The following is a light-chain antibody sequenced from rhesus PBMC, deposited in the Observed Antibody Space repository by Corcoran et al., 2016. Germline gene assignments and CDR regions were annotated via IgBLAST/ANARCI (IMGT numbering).Light chain of an antibody. J-gene: IGKJ2*01. CDR3: LHGYGTPLYS. CDR1: QDIANK. Sequence: DIQMTQSPSSLSASIGDRVTITCQARQDIANKLAGYQQKPGKVPNRLIYKASTLNSGVPSRLSGSRSGTEFTLPISSLQSADFASYFCLHGYGTPLYSFGRWTKVEIK. CDR2: KAS. V-gene: IGKV1-74*01.